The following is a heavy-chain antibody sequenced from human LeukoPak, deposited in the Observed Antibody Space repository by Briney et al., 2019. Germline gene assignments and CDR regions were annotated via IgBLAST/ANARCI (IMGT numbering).Heavy chain of an antibody. D-gene: IGHD4-11*01. V-gene: IGHV3-30*01. Sequence: GRSLRLSCAASGFTFSSYAMHWVRQAPGKGLEWVAVISYDGSNKYYADSVKGRFTISRDNSKNTLYLQMNSLRAEDTAVYYCARDLGYSNPNHFDYWGQGTLVTVSS. CDR3: ARDLGYSNPNHFDY. J-gene: IGHJ4*02. CDR2: ISYDGSNK. CDR1: GFTFSSYA.